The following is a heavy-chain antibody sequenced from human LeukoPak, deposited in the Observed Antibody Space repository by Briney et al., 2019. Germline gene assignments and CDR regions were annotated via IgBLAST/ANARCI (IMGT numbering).Heavy chain of an antibody. D-gene: IGHD3-10*01. CDR1: GGSISSYY. CDR2: IYYSGST. CDR3: ARDKRLVTMVRGVMDYYYYGMDV. J-gene: IGHJ6*02. Sequence: SETLSLTCTVSGGSISSYYWSWIRQPPGKGLEWIGYIYYSGSTNYNPSLKSRVTISVDTSKIQFSLKLSSVTAADTAVYYCARDKRLVTMVRGVMDYYYYGMDVWGQGTTVTVSS. V-gene: IGHV4-59*01.